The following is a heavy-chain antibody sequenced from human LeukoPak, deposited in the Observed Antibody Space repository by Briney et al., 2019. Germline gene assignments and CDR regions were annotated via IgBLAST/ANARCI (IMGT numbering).Heavy chain of an antibody. V-gene: IGHV1-46*01. Sequence: ASVKVSCKASGYTFTGYYMHWVRQAPGQGLEWMGWINPSGGSTSYAQKFQGRVTMTRDTSTSTVYMELSSLRSEDAAVYYCARAGARNSGYFDYWGQGTLVTVSS. CDR2: INPSGGST. J-gene: IGHJ4*02. D-gene: IGHD4-23*01. CDR1: GYTFTGYY. CDR3: ARAGARNSGYFDY.